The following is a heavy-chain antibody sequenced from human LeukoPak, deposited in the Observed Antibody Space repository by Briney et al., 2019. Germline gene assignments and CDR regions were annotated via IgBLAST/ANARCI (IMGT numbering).Heavy chain of an antibody. J-gene: IGHJ4*02. V-gene: IGHV4-34*01. CDR3: ARGPKVVVPAANLFDY. CDR2: INHSGST. CDR1: GGSFSGYY. D-gene: IGHD2-2*01. Sequence: SETLSHTCAVYGGSFSGYYWSWIRQPPGKGLEWIGEINHSGSTNYNPSLKSRVTISVDTSKNQFSLKLSSVTAADTAVYYCARGPKVVVPAANLFDYWGQGTLVTVSS.